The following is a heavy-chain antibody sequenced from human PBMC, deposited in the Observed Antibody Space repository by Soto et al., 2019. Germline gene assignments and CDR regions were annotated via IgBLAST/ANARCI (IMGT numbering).Heavy chain of an antibody. Sequence: QVQLVESGGGVVQPGRSLRLSCAASGFTFSSYGMHWVRQAPGKGLEWVAVIWYDGSNKYYADSVKGRFAISRDNSKNTLYLQMNSLRAEDTAVYYCARDELTTVTTMGGWFDPWGQGTLVTVSS. V-gene: IGHV3-33*01. CDR2: IWYDGSNK. D-gene: IGHD4-17*01. CDR1: GFTFSSYG. CDR3: ARDELTTVTTMGGWFDP. J-gene: IGHJ5*02.